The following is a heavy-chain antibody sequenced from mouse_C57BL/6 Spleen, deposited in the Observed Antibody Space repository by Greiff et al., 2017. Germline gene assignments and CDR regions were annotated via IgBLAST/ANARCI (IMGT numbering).Heavy chain of an antibody. Sequence: QVQLQQPGAELVTPGASVKMSCTASGYTFPSYWITWVKQRPGQGLEWIGDIYPGSGSTNYNEKFKSKATLTVDTSSSTAYMQLSSLTSEDSAVYYCARLPYYYGSSYEAYWGQGTLVTVSA. J-gene: IGHJ3*01. V-gene: IGHV1-55*01. CDR2: IYPGSGST. CDR3: ARLPYYYGSSYEAY. CDR1: GYTFPSYW. D-gene: IGHD1-1*01.